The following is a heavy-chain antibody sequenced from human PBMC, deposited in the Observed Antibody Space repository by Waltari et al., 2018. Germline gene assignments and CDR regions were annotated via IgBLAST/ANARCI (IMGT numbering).Heavy chain of an antibody. Sequence: QVQLQESGPGLVKPSQTLSLTCPVSGGSIRSGGYYWSWIRQHPGKGLEWIGYIYYSGSTYYNPSLKSRVTISVDTSKNQFSLKLSSVTAADTAVYYCARAYGDYDAFDIWGQGTMVTVSS. D-gene: IGHD4-17*01. V-gene: IGHV4-31*03. CDR1: GGSIRSGGYY. CDR3: ARAYGDYDAFDI. J-gene: IGHJ3*02. CDR2: IYYSGST.